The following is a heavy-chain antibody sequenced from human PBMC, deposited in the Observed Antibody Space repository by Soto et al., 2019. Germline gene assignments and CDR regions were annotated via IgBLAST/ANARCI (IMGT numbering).Heavy chain of an antibody. CDR2: IYYSGSN. V-gene: IGHV4-39*01. CDR1: GGSISSSSYY. J-gene: IGHJ4*01. CDR3: ASAPLVRGVQFDY. Sequence: QLQLQESGPGLVKPSETLSLTCTVSGGSISSSSYYWGWIRQPPGKGLEWIGGIYYSGSNYYSPCLQSEVTLPVDTYNNRFSVQLGSVPAADTAEYYCASAPLVRGVQFDYWGQGPLVTASS. D-gene: IGHD3-10*01.